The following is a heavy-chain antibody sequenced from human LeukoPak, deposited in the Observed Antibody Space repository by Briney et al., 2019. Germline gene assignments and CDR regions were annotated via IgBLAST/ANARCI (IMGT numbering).Heavy chain of an antibody. D-gene: IGHD4-17*01. Sequence: GSLRLSCAASGFTFSDYYLSWIRQAPGKGLEWVSYISSSGSTTYYADSVKGRFTISRDNAKNSLYLQMNSLRAEDTAVYYCARTNYVKSAETKVTPNFHYWGQGTLVTVSS. CDR3: ARTNYVKSAETKVTPNFHY. V-gene: IGHV3-11*01. CDR1: GFTFSDYY. CDR2: ISSSGSTT. J-gene: IGHJ4*02.